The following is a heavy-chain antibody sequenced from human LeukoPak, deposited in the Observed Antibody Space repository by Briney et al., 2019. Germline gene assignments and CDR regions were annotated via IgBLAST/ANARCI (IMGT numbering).Heavy chain of an antibody. Sequence: GGSLRLSCAASGFTFTMFGMNWVRQAPGKGLEWVSYIDGRSGIIYYADSVQGRFTISRDNAKDSVFLQMNGLRVDDTAVYYCARTYDFGRGPPGDAFDNWGQGTLVTVPS. CDR1: GFTFTMFG. CDR2: IDGRSGII. CDR3: ARTYDFGRGPPGDAFDN. J-gene: IGHJ3*02. V-gene: IGHV3-48*01. D-gene: IGHD3-3*01.